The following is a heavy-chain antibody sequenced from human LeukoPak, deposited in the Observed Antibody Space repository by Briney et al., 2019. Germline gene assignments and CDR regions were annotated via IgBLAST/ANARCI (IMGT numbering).Heavy chain of an antibody. CDR3: AKDVQPYRGGQGYFDY. V-gene: IGHV3-11*01. CDR1: GFTFSDYY. CDR2: ISSGGSTI. D-gene: IGHD3-16*01. Sequence: GGSLRLSCAASGFTFSDYYMSWIRQAPGKGLEWVSYISSGGSTIYYADSVKGRFTISRDNAKNSLYLQMNSLRAEDTALYYCAKDVQPYRGGQGYFDYWGQGTLVTVSS. J-gene: IGHJ4*02.